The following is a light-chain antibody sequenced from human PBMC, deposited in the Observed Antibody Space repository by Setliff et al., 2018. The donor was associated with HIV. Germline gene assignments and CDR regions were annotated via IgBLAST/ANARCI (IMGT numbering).Light chain of an antibody. Sequence: QSALAQPSSASGTPGQRVTISCSGSSSNIGSNFIYWYQQVSGTAPKLLVYRNIQRPSGVPDRFSGSKSGTSASLAVSGLRSEDEADYFCAAWDDNLSAMVFGGGTKGTV. V-gene: IGLV1-47*01. CDR1: SSNIGSNF. CDR3: AAWDDNLSAMV. CDR2: RNI. J-gene: IGLJ2*01.